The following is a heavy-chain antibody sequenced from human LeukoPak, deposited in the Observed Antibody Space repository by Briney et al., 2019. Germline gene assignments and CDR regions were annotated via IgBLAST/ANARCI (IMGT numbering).Heavy chain of an antibody. CDR1: GFTFSSYA. Sequence: GGSLRLSCAASGFTFSSYAMSWVRQAPGKGLEWVSAISGSGGSTYYADSVKGRFTISRDNSKNTLYLQMNSLRAEDTAVYYCAKDRVDRSGWYYFDYWGQGTLVTVSS. CDR2: ISGSGGST. D-gene: IGHD6-19*01. V-gene: IGHV3-23*01. CDR3: AKDRVDRSGWYYFDY. J-gene: IGHJ4*02.